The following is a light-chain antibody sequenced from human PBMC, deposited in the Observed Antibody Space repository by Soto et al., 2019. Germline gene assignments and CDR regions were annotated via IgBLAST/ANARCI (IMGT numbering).Light chain of an antibody. CDR1: QTISSW. V-gene: IGKV1-5*03. Sequence: DIQRTQSPSTLAGSVGDRVTITCRASQTISSWLAWYQQKPGKAPKLLIYKASTLKGGVPSRFSGSGSGTEFTLTISSLQPDDFATYYCQHYNSYSEAFGQGTKV. CDR3: QHYNSYSEA. CDR2: KAS. J-gene: IGKJ1*01.